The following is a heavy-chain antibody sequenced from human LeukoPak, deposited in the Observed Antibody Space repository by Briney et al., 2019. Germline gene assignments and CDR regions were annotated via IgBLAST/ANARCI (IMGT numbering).Heavy chain of an antibody. V-gene: IGHV3-15*01. J-gene: IGHJ4*02. CDR3: VGSFLGY. Sequence: GGSLRLSCAASGLTLTNTWMTWVRQAPGKGLEWVGRIKSKNDGETTDYTAPVKGRFTISRDDLKNTLYLQMNGLKTEDTAVYYCVGSFLGYWGRGTLVTVSS. CDR2: IKSKNDGETT. D-gene: IGHD3-10*01. CDR1: GLTLTNTW.